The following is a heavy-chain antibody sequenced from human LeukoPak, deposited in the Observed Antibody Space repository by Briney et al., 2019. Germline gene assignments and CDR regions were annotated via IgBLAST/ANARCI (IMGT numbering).Heavy chain of an antibody. CDR3: ARGERAIPIYY. D-gene: IGHD3-10*01. Sequence: SVKVSCKASGGSFSNYAISGVRQAPGQGLEWMGGIIPILGSATYAQHFQGRVTITMDESTTTAYMELSSLRPEDTAVFYCARGERAIPIYYWGQGTLVTVSS. V-gene: IGHV1-69*05. CDR2: IIPILGSA. CDR1: GGSFSNYA. J-gene: IGHJ4*02.